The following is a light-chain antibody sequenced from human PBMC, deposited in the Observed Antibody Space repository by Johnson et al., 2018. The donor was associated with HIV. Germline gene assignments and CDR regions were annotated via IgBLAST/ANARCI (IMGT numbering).Light chain of an antibody. J-gene: IGLJ1*01. V-gene: IGLV1-51*01. Sequence: QPVLTQPPSVSAAPGQKVTISCSGSSSNVGNNYVSWFQQLPGTAPKLLIYDNNERPSGIPDRFSGSKSDTSATLGITGLQTGDEADYYCATWASLIAGGVFGTGTKLFVL. CDR3: ATWASLIAGGV. CDR1: SSNVGNNY. CDR2: DNN.